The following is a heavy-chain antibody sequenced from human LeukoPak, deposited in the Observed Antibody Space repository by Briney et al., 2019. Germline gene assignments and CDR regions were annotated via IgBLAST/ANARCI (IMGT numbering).Heavy chain of an antibody. Sequence: ASVKVSCKASGYIFTDYFMHWVRQAPGQGLEWMGWINPNKGDTSYAQKFQGWVTMTRDTSISTVYMELRRLTSDDTAVYYCARGSRVAAPGSGWLDLWGQGTLVTVSS. CDR1: GYIFTDYF. CDR2: INPNKGDT. CDR3: ARGSRVAAPGSGWLDL. D-gene: IGHD6-13*01. V-gene: IGHV1-2*04. J-gene: IGHJ5*02.